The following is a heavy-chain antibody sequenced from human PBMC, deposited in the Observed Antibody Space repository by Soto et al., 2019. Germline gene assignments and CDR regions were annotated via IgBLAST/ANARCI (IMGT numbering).Heavy chain of an antibody. CDR1: GFRFKSFV. D-gene: IGHD3-16*01. CDR3: ARWGTTGGFDL. Sequence: QLQLVESGGGVVQPGTSLRLSCAASGFRFKSFVMHWVRQAPGKGLDWVAFTSYDGNNKDYGESVKGRFTVSRDNSQNTLHLQMDFLRPEDTALYYCARWGTTGGFDLWGQGTLVSVSS. CDR2: TSYDGNNK. V-gene: IGHV3-30*19. J-gene: IGHJ4*02.